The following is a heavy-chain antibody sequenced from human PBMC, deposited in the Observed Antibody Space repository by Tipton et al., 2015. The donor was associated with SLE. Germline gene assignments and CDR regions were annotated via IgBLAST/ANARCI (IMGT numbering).Heavy chain of an antibody. CDR2: IRYDGSNK. D-gene: IGHD5-12*01. CDR3: AKDRGEHSGYGEYFEH. J-gene: IGHJ4*02. V-gene: IGHV3-30*02. Sequence: SLRLSCAPSGFTFTSYGMHWVRQAPGKGLEWVAFIRYDGSNKYYADSVRGRFTISRDNSKNTLYLQMNSLRAEDTAVYYCAKDRGEHSGYGEYFEHWGQGTLVTVSS. CDR1: GFTFTSYG.